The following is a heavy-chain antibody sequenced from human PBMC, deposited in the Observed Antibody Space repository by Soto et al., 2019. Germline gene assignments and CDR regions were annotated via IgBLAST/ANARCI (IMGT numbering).Heavy chain of an antibody. V-gene: IGHV4-30-4*01. J-gene: IGHJ6*02. Sequence: QVQLQESGPGLVRPSQTLSLTCTVSRGSISSGDAFWTWIRQPPGKGLEWIGYIYYSGSTYYNPSLKSRLTMSVDTSENQFSLKLSSVTAADTAVYYCARDRAKWKDYYYYGMDVWGQGTTVTVSS. CDR3: ARDRAKWKDYYYYGMDV. CDR1: RGSISSGDAF. D-gene: IGHD1-20*01. CDR2: IYYSGST.